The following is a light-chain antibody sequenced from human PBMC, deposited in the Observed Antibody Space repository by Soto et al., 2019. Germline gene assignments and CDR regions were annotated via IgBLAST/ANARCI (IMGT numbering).Light chain of an antibody. Sequence: DIQLTQSPSFLSASVGDRVTITCRASQGLSNNVAWYQLKPGKAPTLLIYTTFTLQSGVPSRFSGSGTGTEFNLTLSSLQPEDSATYYCQQANSYPLTFGGGTKVEIK. J-gene: IGKJ4*01. CDR1: QGLSNN. V-gene: IGKV1-9*01. CDR3: QQANSYPLT. CDR2: TTF.